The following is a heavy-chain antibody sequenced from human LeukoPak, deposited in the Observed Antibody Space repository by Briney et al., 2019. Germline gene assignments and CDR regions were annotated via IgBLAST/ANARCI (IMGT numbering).Heavy chain of an antibody. CDR2: MNPNSGNT. CDR1: GYTFTSDD. V-gene: IGHV1-8*03. Sequence: ASVKVSCKXSGYTFTSDDINWVRQATGQGLEWMGWMNPNSGNTGYSQKFQGRVTITRNTSISTAYMELSSLRSEDTAVYYCARVPRGRSAGSGYYYGFDYWAREPWSPSPQ. J-gene: IGHJ4*02. D-gene: IGHD3-22*01. CDR3: ARVPRGRSAGSGYYYGFDY.